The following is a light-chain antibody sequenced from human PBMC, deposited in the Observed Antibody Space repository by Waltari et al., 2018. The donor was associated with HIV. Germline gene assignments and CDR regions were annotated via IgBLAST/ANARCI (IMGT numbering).Light chain of an antibody. V-gene: IGLV3-21*02. J-gene: IGLJ2*01. CDR2: DDS. CDR1: GIGSKS. Sequence: SSVLTQPPSVSVAPGQTATISCGGQGIGSKSVHWHQQKAGQAPVLVLYDDSLRPSGIPERFSGSNTGDTATLTITRVELVDEADYYCQVWDDVDDPVVVFGGGTKVTVL. CDR3: QVWDDVDDPVVV.